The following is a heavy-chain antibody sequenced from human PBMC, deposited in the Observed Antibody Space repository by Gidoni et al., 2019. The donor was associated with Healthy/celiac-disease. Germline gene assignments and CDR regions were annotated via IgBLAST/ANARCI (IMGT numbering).Heavy chain of an antibody. D-gene: IGHD3-16*01. V-gene: IGHV1-69*08. CDR1: GGTFSSYT. CDR3: ARDADYVLNAFDI. CDR2: IIPILGIA. J-gene: IGHJ3*02. Sequence: QVQLVQSGAEVKKPGSSVNVSCKASGGTFSSYTISWVRQAPGQGLEWMGRIIPILGIANYAQKFQGRVTMTADKSTSTAYMELSSLRSEDTAVYYCARDADYVLNAFDIWGQGTMVTVSS.